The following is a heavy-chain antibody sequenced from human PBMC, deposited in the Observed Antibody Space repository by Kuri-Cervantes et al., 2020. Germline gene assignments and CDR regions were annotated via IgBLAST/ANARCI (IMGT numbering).Heavy chain of an antibody. J-gene: IGHJ4*02. Sequence: ESLKISCAVYGGSFSGYYWSWIRQAPGKGLEWIGEINYSGSTNYNPSLKSRVTISLDTSKNQFSLKLSSVTAADTAVYYCASHRAWGRGYSGYDFDSWGQGTLVTVSS. CDR2: INYSGST. CDR3: ASHRAWGRGYSGYDFDS. CDR1: GGSFSGYY. V-gene: IGHV4-34*01. D-gene: IGHD5-12*01.